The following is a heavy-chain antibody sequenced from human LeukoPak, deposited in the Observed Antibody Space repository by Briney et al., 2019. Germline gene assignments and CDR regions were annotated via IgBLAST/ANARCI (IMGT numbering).Heavy chain of an antibody. CDR1: GYTFTSYG. D-gene: IGHD6-13*01. CDR3: ATELRSSSWSTLNY. Sequence: ASVKVSCKASGYTFTSYGISWVRQAPGKGLEWMGGFDPEDGETIYAQKFQGRVTMTEDTSTDTAYMELSSLRSEDTAVYYCATELRSSSWSTLNYWGQGTLVTVSS. V-gene: IGHV1-24*01. CDR2: FDPEDGET. J-gene: IGHJ4*02.